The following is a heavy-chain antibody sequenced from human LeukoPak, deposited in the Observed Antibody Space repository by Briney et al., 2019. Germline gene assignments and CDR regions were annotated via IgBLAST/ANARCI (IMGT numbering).Heavy chain of an antibody. CDR1: GYTFAGYY. Sequence: ASVKVSCKASGYTFAGYYMHWVRQAPGQGLEWMGRINPNSGGTNYAQKFQGRVTMTRDTSISTAYMELSRLRSDDTAVYYCARASSWTEDYYYYYYMDVWGKGTTVTVSS. CDR3: ARASSWTEDYYYYYYMDV. D-gene: IGHD6-13*01. V-gene: IGHV1-2*06. CDR2: INPNSGGT. J-gene: IGHJ6*03.